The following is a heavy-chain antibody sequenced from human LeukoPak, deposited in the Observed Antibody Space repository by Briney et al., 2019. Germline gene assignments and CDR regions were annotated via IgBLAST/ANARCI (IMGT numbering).Heavy chain of an antibody. CDR2: ISKDGSDK. Sequence: GGSLRLSCAASGFTFSDYAMHWVRRAPGKGLEWVAVISKDGSDKYYPGSVRGRFTISRDNSKNTIYLQMDSLRAEDTAIYYCARDYWWNYDYWGQGTLVTVSS. J-gene: IGHJ4*02. D-gene: IGHD1-7*01. V-gene: IGHV3-30-3*01. CDR1: GFTFSDYA. CDR3: ARDYWWNYDY.